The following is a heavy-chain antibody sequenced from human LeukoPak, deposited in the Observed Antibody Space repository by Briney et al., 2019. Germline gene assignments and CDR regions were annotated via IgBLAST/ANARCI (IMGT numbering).Heavy chain of an antibody. CDR1: EFAFSTYN. D-gene: IGHD4-23*01. CDR3: ARVAAGYSVNYFDY. V-gene: IGHV3-48*02. CDR2: ISTGSSTT. Sequence: GGSLRLSCGASEFAFSTYNMNWVRQAPGKGLEWVSYISTGSSTTYYADSVKGRFTISRDNVENSLYLQMNSLRDEDTAVYYCARVAAGYSVNYFDYWGQGTLVTVSS. J-gene: IGHJ4*02.